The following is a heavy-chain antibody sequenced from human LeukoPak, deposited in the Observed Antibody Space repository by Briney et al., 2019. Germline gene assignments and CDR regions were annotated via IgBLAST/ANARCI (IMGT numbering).Heavy chain of an antibody. CDR2: ITSSSSYA. D-gene: IGHD5-12*01. J-gene: IGHJ6*03. V-gene: IGHV3-21*01. CDR3: ARDPYSGHYGNDYYYYMDV. CDR1: GFIFSSYS. Sequence: GGSLRLSCAASGFIFSSYSMNWVRQAPGKRLEWVSSITSSSSYAFYADSVKGRFTISRDNAKGSLYLQMNNLRAEDTAVYYCARDPYSGHYGNDYYYYMDVWGKGTTVTISS.